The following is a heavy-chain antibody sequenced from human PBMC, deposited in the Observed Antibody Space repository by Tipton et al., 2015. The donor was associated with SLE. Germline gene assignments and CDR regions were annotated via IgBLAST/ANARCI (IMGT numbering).Heavy chain of an antibody. CDR3: ARWAGPTVNFDY. D-gene: IGHD4-11*01. CDR1: GGSISSYY. Sequence: TLSLTCTVSGGSISSYYWSWIRQPPGKGLEWIGYIYYSGSTNYNPSLKSRVPISVETSKNRFSLKLSSVTAADTAVYYCARWAGPTVNFDYWGQGTLVTVSS. CDR2: IYYSGST. V-gene: IGHV4-59*01. J-gene: IGHJ4*02.